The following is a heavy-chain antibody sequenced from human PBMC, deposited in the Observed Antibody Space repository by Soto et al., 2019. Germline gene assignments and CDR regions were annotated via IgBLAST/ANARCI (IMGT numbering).Heavy chain of an antibody. J-gene: IGHJ3*02. CDR3: ASLCSSTSCYTKAFDI. V-gene: IGHV1-69*13. Sequence: SVKVSCKASGGTFSSYAISWVRQAPGQGLEWMGGIIPIFGTANYAQKFQGRVTITADESTSKAYMELSSLRSEDTAVYYCASLCSSTSCYTKAFDIWGQGTMVTVSS. D-gene: IGHD2-2*02. CDR2: IIPIFGTA. CDR1: GGTFSSYA.